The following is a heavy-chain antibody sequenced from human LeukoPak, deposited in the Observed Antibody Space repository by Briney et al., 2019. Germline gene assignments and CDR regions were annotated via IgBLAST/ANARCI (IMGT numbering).Heavy chain of an antibody. D-gene: IGHD2-2*01. V-gene: IGHV1-69*13. Sequence: SVKVSCKASGGTFSSYAISWVRQAPGQGLEWMGGIIPIFGTANYAQKFQGRVTITADESTSTAYMELSSLRSEDTAVYYCARIGLRGGSTSCYSLWGQGTLVTVSS. CDR2: IIPIFGTA. CDR1: GGTFSSYA. CDR3: ARIGLRGGSTSCYSL. J-gene: IGHJ4*02.